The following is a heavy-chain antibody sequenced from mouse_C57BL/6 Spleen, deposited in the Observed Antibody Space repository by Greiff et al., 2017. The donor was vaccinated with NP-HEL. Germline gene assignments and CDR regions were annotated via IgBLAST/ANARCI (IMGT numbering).Heavy chain of an antibody. J-gene: IGHJ3*01. V-gene: IGHV3-6*01. CDR2: ISYDGSN. Sequence: ESGPGLVKPSQSLSLTCSVTGYSITSGYYWNWIRQFPGNKLEWMGYISYDGSNNYNPSLKNRISITRDTSKNQFFLKLNSVTTEDTATYYCARGGSSYTFAYWGQGTLVTVSA. CDR1: GYSITSGYY. D-gene: IGHD1-1*01. CDR3: ARGGSSYTFAY.